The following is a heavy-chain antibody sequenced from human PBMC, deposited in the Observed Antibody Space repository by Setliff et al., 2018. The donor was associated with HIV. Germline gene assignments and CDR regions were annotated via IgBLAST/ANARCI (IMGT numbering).Heavy chain of an antibody. Sequence: PGGSLRLSCTVSGFIFRDYWFHWVRQAPGKGLVWLSRISLDGSRADYADSVKGRFTISRDNARSTLYLQMNSLRAEDTAVYYCASHNSGWKRADYWGQGTLVTVSS. V-gene: IGHV3-74*01. CDR2: ISLDGSRA. J-gene: IGHJ4*02. D-gene: IGHD6-19*01. CDR3: ASHNSGWKRADY. CDR1: GFIFRDYW.